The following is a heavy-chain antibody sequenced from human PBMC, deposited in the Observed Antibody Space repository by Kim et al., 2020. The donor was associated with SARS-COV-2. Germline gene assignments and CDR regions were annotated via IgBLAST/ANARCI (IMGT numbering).Heavy chain of an antibody. Sequence: GGSLRLSCAASGFTFSSYWMSWVRQAPGKGLEWVANIKQDGSEKYYVDSVKGRFTISRDNAKNSLYLQMNSLRAEDTAVYYCASNLPSLYDYVWGSYRLGYGMDVWGQGATVTVS. CDR2: IKQDGSEK. CDR3: ASNLPSLYDYVWGSYRLGYGMDV. D-gene: IGHD3-16*02. J-gene: IGHJ6*02. V-gene: IGHV3-7*03. CDR1: GFTFSSYW.